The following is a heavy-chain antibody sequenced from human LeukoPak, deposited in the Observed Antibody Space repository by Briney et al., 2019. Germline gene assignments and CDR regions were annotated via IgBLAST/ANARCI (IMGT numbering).Heavy chain of an antibody. Sequence: SVKVSCKASGGTFSSYAISWVRQAPGQGLEWMGGIIPIFGTANYAQKSQGRVTITTDESTSTANMERSSLRSEDTAVYYCARGVFPRGYAFDYWGQGTLVTVSS. CDR2: IIPIFGTA. CDR3: ARGVFPRGYAFDY. V-gene: IGHV1-69*05. D-gene: IGHD2-8*01. CDR1: GGTFSSYA. J-gene: IGHJ4*02.